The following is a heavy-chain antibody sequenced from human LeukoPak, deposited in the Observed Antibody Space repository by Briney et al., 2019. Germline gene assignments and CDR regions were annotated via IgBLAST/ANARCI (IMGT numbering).Heavy chain of an antibody. D-gene: IGHD6-13*01. CDR3: ARDLAAAGLFDY. V-gene: IGHV3-30-3*01. Sequence: GGSLRLSCAASGFTFSSYAMHWVRQAPGRGLEWVAVISYDGSNKYYADSVKGRFTISRDNSKNTLYLQMNSLRAEDMAVYYCARDLAAAGLFDYWGQGTLVTVSS. CDR2: ISYDGSNK. CDR1: GFTFSSYA. J-gene: IGHJ4*02.